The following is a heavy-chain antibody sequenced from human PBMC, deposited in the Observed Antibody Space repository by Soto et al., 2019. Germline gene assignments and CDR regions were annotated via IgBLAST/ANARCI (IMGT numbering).Heavy chain of an antibody. D-gene: IGHD5-12*01. V-gene: IGHV4-30-2*01. CDR2: IYHSGST. Sequence: SETLSLTCAVSGGSISSGGYSWSWIRQPPGKGLEWIGYIYHSGSTYYNPSLKSRVTISVDRSKNQFSLKLSSVTAADTAVYYCAGDRRDGYNSFDYWGQGTLVTGSS. CDR3: AGDRRDGYNSFDY. J-gene: IGHJ4*02. CDR1: GGSISSGGYS.